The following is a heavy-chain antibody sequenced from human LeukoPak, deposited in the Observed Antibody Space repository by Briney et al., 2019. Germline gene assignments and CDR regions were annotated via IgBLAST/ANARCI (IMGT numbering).Heavy chain of an antibody. CDR2: VIPIFDTA. CDR1: GGTFSSYA. CDR3: ARGPTIFGVVITNYYYYMDV. V-gene: IGHV1-69*05. J-gene: IGHJ6*03. D-gene: IGHD3-3*01. Sequence: GASVKVSCNASGGTFSSYAISWVRQAPGQGLELMGGVIPIFDTANSARKFQGRVTLTTDQSTSTAYMELSSLRSEDTAVYYCARGPTIFGVVITNYYYYMDVWGKGTTVTVSS.